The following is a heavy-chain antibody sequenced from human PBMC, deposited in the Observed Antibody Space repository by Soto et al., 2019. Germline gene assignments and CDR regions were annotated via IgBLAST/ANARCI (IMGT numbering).Heavy chain of an antibody. CDR1: GYSLTTHW. D-gene: IGHD6-13*01. CDR3: ATLAARLATAAAGRRRRRYSGMGV. CDR2: IYPGDSDT. J-gene: IGHJ6*02. Sequence: GESLKISCEGSGYSLTTHWINWVRQMPGKGLELMGIIYPGDSDTRYSPSFQVQVTISADTSISTAYLQWSSLKASDTAMYYCATLAARLATAAAGRRRRRYSGMGVWGQGTTVTVSS. V-gene: IGHV5-51*01.